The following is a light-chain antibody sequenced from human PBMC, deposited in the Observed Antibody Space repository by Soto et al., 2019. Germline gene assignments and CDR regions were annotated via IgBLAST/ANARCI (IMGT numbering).Light chain of an antibody. Sequence: DVVMTQSPLSLPVTRGKPASISCRSSQSLLYSDGNTYLNWFQQRPGQSPRRLFYKVSNRDSGVPDKFSASGSGTDFTLRISRVEAEDVGGYYCMQGVFWPPGRAFGQGTKVEIK. CDR2: KVS. J-gene: IGKJ1*01. CDR1: QSLLYSDGNTY. CDR3: MQGVFWPPGRA. V-gene: IGKV2-30*01.